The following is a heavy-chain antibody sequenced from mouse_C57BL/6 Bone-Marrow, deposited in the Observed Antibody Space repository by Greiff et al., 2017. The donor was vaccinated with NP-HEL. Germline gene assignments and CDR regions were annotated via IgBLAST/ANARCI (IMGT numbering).Heavy chain of an antibody. Sequence: EVKLMESGPGLVKPSQSLSLTCSVTGYSITSGYYWNWIRQFPGNKLEWMGYISYDGSNNYNPSRKNRIAITRDTSKNQFFLKLNSVTTEDTATYYCARGAMDYWGQGTSVTVSS. J-gene: IGHJ4*01. CDR1: GYSITSGYY. CDR2: ISYDGSN. CDR3: ARGAMDY. V-gene: IGHV3-6*01.